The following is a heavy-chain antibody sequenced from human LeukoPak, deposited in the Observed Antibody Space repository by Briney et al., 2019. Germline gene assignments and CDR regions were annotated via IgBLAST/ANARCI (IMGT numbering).Heavy chain of an antibody. Sequence: GGSLRLSCAASGFTFSSYGMSWVRQAPGKGLEWVSAITATSSSTHDADSVQGRFTISRDNSKNTLYLQMNSLRPADTAVYYCAKTNDYVWGSYRYTSVFDYWGQGTLVTVSS. CDR3: AKTNDYVWGSYRYTSVFDY. CDR2: ITATSSST. CDR1: GFTFSSYG. J-gene: IGHJ4*02. D-gene: IGHD3-16*02. V-gene: IGHV3-23*01.